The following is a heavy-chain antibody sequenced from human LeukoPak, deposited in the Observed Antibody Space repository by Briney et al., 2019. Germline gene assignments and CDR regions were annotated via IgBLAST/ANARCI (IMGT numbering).Heavy chain of an antibody. CDR2: IRYDGSNK. D-gene: IGHD2-21*01. J-gene: IGHJ4*02. V-gene: IGHV3-30*02. Sequence: GGXLRXSCAASGFTFSSYGMHWVRQAPGKGLEWVAFIRYDGSNKYYADSVKGRFTISRDNSKNTLYLQMNSLRAEDTAVYYCAKDRPYSVYYFDYWGQGTLVTVSS. CDR3: AKDRPYSVYYFDY. CDR1: GFTFSSYG.